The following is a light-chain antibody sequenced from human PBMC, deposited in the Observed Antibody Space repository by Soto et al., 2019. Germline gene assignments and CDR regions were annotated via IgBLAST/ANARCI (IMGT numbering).Light chain of an antibody. V-gene: IGLV1-47*03. CDR1: SSNIGSNY. J-gene: IGLJ2*01. CDR3: AAWDDSLSGYVV. CDR2: RNN. Sequence: QSVLTQPPSASGTPGQRVTISCSGSSSNIGSNYVYWYQQLPGTAPKLLIYRNNQRPSGVPDRFSGSKSGTSASLAISGLWSADDADYYCAAWDDSLSGYVVFGGGTKLTVL.